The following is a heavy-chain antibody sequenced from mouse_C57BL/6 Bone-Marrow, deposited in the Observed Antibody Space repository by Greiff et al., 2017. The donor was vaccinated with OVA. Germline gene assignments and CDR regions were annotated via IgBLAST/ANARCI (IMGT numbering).Heavy chain of an antibody. CDR3: ARDNWDWYFDV. CDR1: GFTFSDFY. D-gene: IGHD4-1*01. V-gene: IGHV7-1*01. Sequence: EVKVVESGGGLVQSGRSLRLSCATSGFTFSDFYMEWVRQAPGTGLEWIAAGRNKANDYTTAYHEFVKGRFIVSRATSQSIIYLQMNALRAEDTAIYYCARDNWDWYFDVWGTGTTVTVSS. J-gene: IGHJ1*03. CDR2: GRNKANDYTT.